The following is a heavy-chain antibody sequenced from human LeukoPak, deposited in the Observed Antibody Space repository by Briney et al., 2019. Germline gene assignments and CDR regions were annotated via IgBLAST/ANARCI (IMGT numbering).Heavy chain of an antibody. V-gene: IGHV3-49*04. Sequence: GGSLRLSCTASGFTFGDYAMSWVRQAPGKGLEWVGFIRSKAYGGTTEYAASVKGRFTISRDDSKSIAYLQMNSLKTEDTAVYYCTRGEPYDILTGPDYWGQGTLVAVSS. CDR2: IRSKAYGGTT. CDR3: TRGEPYDILTGPDY. D-gene: IGHD3-9*01. CDR1: GFTFGDYA. J-gene: IGHJ4*02.